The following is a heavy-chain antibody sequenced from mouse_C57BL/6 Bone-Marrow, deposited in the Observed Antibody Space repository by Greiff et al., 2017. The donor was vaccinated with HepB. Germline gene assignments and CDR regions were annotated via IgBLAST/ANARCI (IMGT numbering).Heavy chain of an antibody. V-gene: IGHV1-55*01. CDR2: IYPGSGST. CDR1: GYTFTSYW. CDR3: ARNEYYYGSSYLAY. J-gene: IGHJ3*01. D-gene: IGHD1-1*01. Sequence: VQLQQPGAELVKPGASVKMSCKASGYTFTSYWITWVKQRPGQGLEWIGDIYPGSGSTNYNEKFKSKATLTVDTSSSTAYMQLSSLTSEDSAVYYCARNEYYYGSSYLAYWGQGTLVTVSA.